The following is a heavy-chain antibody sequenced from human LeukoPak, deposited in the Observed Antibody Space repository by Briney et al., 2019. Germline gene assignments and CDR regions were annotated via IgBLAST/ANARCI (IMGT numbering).Heavy chain of an antibody. CDR2: ISSSSSYI. Sequence: GGSLRLSCAASGFTFSSYSMNWVRQAPGKGLEWVSSISSSSSYIHYADSVKGRFTISRDNAKNSLYLQMNSLRAEDTAVYYCARVKRDYALDYWGQGTLVTVSS. CDR3: ARVKRDYALDY. J-gene: IGHJ4*02. D-gene: IGHD4-17*01. CDR1: GFTFSSYS. V-gene: IGHV3-21*01.